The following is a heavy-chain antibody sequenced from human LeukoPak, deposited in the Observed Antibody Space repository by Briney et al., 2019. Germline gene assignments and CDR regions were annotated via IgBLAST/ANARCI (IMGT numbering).Heavy chain of an antibody. V-gene: IGHV3-33*01. CDR2: IWYDGSNK. CDR3: ARGKVRTAMDV. D-gene: IGHD1-1*01. Sequence: PGGSLRLSCAASGFTFSSYGMHWVRQAPGKGLEWVAVIWYDGSNKYYADSVKGRFTISRDNSKNTLYLQMNSPRAEDTAVYYCARGKVRTAMDVWGQGTTVTVSS. J-gene: IGHJ6*02. CDR1: GFTFSSYG.